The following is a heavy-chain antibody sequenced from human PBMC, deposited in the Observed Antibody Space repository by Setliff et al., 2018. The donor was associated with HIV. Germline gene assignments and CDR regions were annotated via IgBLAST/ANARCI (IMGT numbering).Heavy chain of an antibody. CDR1: GGSFSGYY. CDR2: INHSGST. CDR3: VATTHNFWSAYNS. V-gene: IGHV4-34*01. D-gene: IGHD3-3*01. J-gene: IGHJ4*02. Sequence: PSETLSLTCGVHGGSFSGYYWSWIRQPPGKGLEWIGEINHSGSTRYNPSLKSRVTISLDTSQNQFSLKLSSVTAADTAVYYCVATTHNFWSAYNSWGQGTPVTVSS.